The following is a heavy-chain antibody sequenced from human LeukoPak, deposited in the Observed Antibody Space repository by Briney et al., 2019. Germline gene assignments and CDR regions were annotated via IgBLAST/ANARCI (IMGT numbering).Heavy chain of an antibody. V-gene: IGHV4-4*02. Sequence: SETLSLTCTVSGDSIXRLXLWSWVRQPPGXGXXXXXXXYLGGTTHSNXXXXXXXXIXIDKSKNQFFLNLSSVTAADTAVYYXXGLVGRYSSGLYYYYFDYWGQGTLVTVSS. CDR1: GDSIXRLXL. CDR3: XGLVGRYSSGLYYYYFDY. CDR2: XYLGGTT. J-gene: IGHJ4*02. D-gene: IGHD3-22*01.